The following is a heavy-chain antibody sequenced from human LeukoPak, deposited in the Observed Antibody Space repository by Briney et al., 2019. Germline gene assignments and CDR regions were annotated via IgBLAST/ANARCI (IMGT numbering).Heavy chain of an antibody. J-gene: IGHJ3*02. D-gene: IGHD2-2*01. CDR2: VSNNGAST. V-gene: IGHV3-64*01. Sequence: PGGSLRLSCVASGFTFTSYAMHWVRQAPGKGLEYVSAVSNNGASTYYANSVKGRFTISRDNSKNTVYLQMGSLRAEDMAVYYCARDRDCSSTSCYDAFDTWGQGTKVTVSS. CDR1: GFTFTSYA. CDR3: ARDRDCSSTSCYDAFDT.